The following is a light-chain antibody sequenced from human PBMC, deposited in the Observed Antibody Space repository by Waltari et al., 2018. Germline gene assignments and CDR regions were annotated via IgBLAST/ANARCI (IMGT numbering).Light chain of an antibody. CDR2: DVS. Sequence: QSALTQPASVSGSPGQSLTISCTGTSNDVGVYNYVSWYQHLPGKAPKLIIYDVSRWPSGVSNRFSGSKSGNTASLTISGLQAEDEADYYCSSYTNTNTIVFGGGTKVTVL. CDR3: SSYTNTNTIV. J-gene: IGLJ2*01. CDR1: SNDVGVYNY. V-gene: IGLV2-14*03.